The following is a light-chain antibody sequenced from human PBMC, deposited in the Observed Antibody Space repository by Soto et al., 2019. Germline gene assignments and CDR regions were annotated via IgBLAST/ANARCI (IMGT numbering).Light chain of an antibody. V-gene: IGKV3-20*01. Sequence: IVLTQSPGTLSLSPGERATLSCRASQSIANSHLAWYQQKPGQAPRLLIYGASSRATGIPDRFSGSGSGTDFTLTISGLEPEDFAVYYCQHHGSSPRYSFGQGTKLESK. J-gene: IGKJ2*03. CDR1: QSIANSH. CDR2: GAS. CDR3: QHHGSSPRYS.